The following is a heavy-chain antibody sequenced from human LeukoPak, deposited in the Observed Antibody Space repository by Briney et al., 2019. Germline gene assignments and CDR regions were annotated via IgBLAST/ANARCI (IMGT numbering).Heavy chain of an antibody. CDR2: IYPGDSDT. D-gene: IGHD5-18*01. V-gene: IGHV5-51*01. J-gene: IGHJ4*02. CDR3: ARQWSYPDTAMGFIDY. CDR1: GYSFTSYW. Sequence: GESLKISCKGSGYSFTSYWIGWVRQMPGKGLEWMGIIYPGDSDTRYSPSFQGQVTISADKSISTAYLQWSSLKASDTAMYYCARQWSYPDTAMGFIDYWGQGTLVTVSS.